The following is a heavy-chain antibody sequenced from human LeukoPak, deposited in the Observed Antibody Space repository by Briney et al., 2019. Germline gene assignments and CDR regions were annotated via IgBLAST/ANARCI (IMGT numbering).Heavy chain of an antibody. V-gene: IGHV1-69*01. J-gene: IGHJ4*02. CDR3: ARGSRDGYNPFDY. CDR2: IIPIFGTA. D-gene: IGHD5-24*01. Sequence: SVKVSCKASGGTFRSYAISWVRQAPGQGLEWMGGIIPIFGTANYAQKFQGRVTITADESTSTAYMELSSLRSEDTAVYYCARGSRDGYNPFDYWGQGTLVTVSS. CDR1: GGTFRSYA.